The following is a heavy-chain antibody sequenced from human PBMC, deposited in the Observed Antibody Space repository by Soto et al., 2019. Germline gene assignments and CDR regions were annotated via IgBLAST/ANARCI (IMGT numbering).Heavy chain of an antibody. Sequence: SETLSLTCTVSGGSISSSSYYWGWIRQPPGKGLEWIGCIYYSGSTYYNPSLKSRVTISVDRSKNQFSLKLSSVTAADTAVYYCARAHSSGYFNPRNNWFDPWGQGTLVTVSS. D-gene: IGHD3-22*01. CDR1: GGSISSSSYY. J-gene: IGHJ5*02. CDR3: ARAHSSGYFNPRNNWFDP. CDR2: IYYSGST. V-gene: IGHV4-39*07.